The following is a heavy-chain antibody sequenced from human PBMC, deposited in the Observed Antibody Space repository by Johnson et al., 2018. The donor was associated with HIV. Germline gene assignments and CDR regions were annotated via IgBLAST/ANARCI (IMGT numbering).Heavy chain of an antibody. CDR1: GFTVRSNY. J-gene: IGHJ3*02. CDR3: CYGSGTYDGPSFDI. CDR2: INWNGGST. D-gene: IGHD3-10*01. V-gene: IGHV3-66*02. Sequence: VQLVESGGGLIQPGGSMRLSCEASGFTVRSNYISWVRQAPGKGLEWVSGINWNGGSTGYADSMKGRFTISRDNSKNTLYLQMNSLIPEDTAVYYCCYGSGTYDGPSFDIWGQGTVVIVSS.